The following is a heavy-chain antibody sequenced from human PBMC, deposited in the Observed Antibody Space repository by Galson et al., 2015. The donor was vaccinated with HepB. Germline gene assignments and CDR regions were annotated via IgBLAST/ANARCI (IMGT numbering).Heavy chain of an antibody. CDR1: GFTFSSYG. Sequence: SLRLSCAASGFTFSSYGMHWVRQAPGKGLEWVAVISYDGSNKYYADSVKGRFTISRDNSKNTLYLQMNSLRTEDTAVYYCAKERRATAYYFDYWGQGTLVTVSS. CDR2: ISYDGSNK. CDR3: AKERRATAYYFDY. D-gene: IGHD4-17*01. J-gene: IGHJ4*02. V-gene: IGHV3-30*18.